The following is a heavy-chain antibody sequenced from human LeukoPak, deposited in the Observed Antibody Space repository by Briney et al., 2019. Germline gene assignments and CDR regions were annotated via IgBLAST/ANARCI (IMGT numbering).Heavy chain of an antibody. V-gene: IGHV3-23*01. Sequence: GGSLRLSCAASGFTFSSYAMSWVRQAPGKGLEWVSAISGSGGSTYYADSVKGRFTISGDNSKNTLYLQMNSLRAEDTAVYYCAKDLGWELSGFDYWGQGTLVTVSS. J-gene: IGHJ4*02. CDR1: GFTFSSYA. D-gene: IGHD1-26*01. CDR2: ISGSGGST. CDR3: AKDLGWELSGFDY.